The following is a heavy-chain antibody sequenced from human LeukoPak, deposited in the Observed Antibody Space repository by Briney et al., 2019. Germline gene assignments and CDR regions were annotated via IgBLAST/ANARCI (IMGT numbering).Heavy chain of an antibody. CDR2: INPNNGGT. J-gene: IGHJ4*02. CDR3: TRESGSYHGNDF. D-gene: IGHD1-26*01. Sequence: ASVKVSCKASEYTFTGYYMHWVRQAPGQGLEWMGRINPNNGGTNYAQKFQGRVTMTGDTSISTAYMELSSLRPDDTAVYYCTRESGSYHGNDFWGQGTLVTVSS. CDR1: EYTFTGYY. V-gene: IGHV1-2*06.